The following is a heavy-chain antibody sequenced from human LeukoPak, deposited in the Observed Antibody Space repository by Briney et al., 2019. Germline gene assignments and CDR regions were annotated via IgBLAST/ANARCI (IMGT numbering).Heavy chain of an antibody. Sequence: ASVKVSCKASGYTFTSYGISWVRRAPGQGLEWMGWINPNSGGTNYAQKFQGWVTMTRDTSISTAYMELSRLRSDDTAVYYCARKGRGAFDIWGQGTMVTVSS. D-gene: IGHD3-10*01. CDR2: INPNSGGT. J-gene: IGHJ3*02. V-gene: IGHV1-2*04. CDR3: ARKGRGAFDI. CDR1: GYTFTSYG.